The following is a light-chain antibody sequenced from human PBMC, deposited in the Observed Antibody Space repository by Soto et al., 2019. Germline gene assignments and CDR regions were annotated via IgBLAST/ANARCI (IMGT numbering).Light chain of an antibody. CDR1: QSVSSTY. CDR3: QQYGFSYRA. Sequence: EILLTQSPGTLSSSPGERVTLSCRASQSVSSTYLSWYQLKPGQAPRLLIYGASTRATGIPYRFSGSGSGTDFTLTISRLEPEDFAVYYCQQYGFSYRAFGQGTKV. CDR2: GAS. V-gene: IGKV3-20*01. J-gene: IGKJ1*01.